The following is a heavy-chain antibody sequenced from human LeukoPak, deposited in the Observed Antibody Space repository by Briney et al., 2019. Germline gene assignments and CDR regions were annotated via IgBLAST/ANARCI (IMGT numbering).Heavy chain of an antibody. V-gene: IGHV3-30-3*01. CDR3: ARDSGWLLCFDY. CDR2: TSYDESDK. CDR1: GFTFSSYA. J-gene: IGHJ4*02. Sequence: PGGSLRLSCAASGFTFSSYAMHWVRQAPGKGLEWVAVTSYDESDKHYADSVKGRFTISRDNSKNTLYLQMNSLRVEDTAVYYCARDSGWLLCFDYWGQGTLVPVSS. D-gene: IGHD4-23*01.